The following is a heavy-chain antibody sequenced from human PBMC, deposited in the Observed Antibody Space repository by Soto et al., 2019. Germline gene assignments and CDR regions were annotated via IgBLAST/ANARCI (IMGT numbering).Heavy chain of an antibody. V-gene: IGHV1-46*04. Sequence: QVQLVQSGAEVKKPGASVKVSCKASGYTFTSYYMHWVRQAPGQGLEWMGIINPSGGSTSYAEKLQGRVTMIRDTSTSTVYMELSSLRSEDTAVYYCARGDLGYCSGGSCYGVDYWGQGTLVTVSS. CDR2: INPSGGST. D-gene: IGHD2-15*01. J-gene: IGHJ4*02. CDR1: GYTFTSYY. CDR3: ARGDLGYCSGGSCYGVDY.